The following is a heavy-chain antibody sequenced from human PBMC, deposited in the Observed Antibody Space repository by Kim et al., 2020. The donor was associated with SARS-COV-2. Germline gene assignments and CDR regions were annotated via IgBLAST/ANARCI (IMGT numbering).Heavy chain of an antibody. CDR3: AREGGLVGFDP. CDR2: IYYSGST. V-gene: IGHV4-31*03. CDR1: GGSISSGGYY. Sequence: SETLSLTCTVSGGSISSGGYYWSWIRQHPGKGLEWIGYIYYSGSTYYNPSLKSRVTISVDTSKNQFSPKLSSVTAADTAVYYCAREGGLVGFDPWGQGTLVTVSS. J-gene: IGHJ5*02.